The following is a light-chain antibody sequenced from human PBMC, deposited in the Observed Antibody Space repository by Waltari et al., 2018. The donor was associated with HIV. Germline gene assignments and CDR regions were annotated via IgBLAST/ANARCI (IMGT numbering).Light chain of an antibody. Sequence: SYELTQPPSLSASSGQTASIACPGDYVGDTNACWYQQKSGQSHVLIIYENSKRPSGIPERFSGYNSWTTATLTIRGPQAMDEADYYGQAGDSSTAGVFGGGTKLTVL. J-gene: IGLJ2*01. CDR3: QAGDSSTAGV. V-gene: IGLV3-1*01. CDR2: ENS. CDR1: YVGDTN.